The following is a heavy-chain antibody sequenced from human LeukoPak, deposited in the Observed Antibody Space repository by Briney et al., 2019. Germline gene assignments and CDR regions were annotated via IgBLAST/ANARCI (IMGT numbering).Heavy chain of an antibody. CDR1: GFTFSSYA. J-gene: IGHJ6*02. Sequence: GGSLRLSCAASGFTFSSYAMSWVRQAPGKGLEWVSAISGSGGSTYYADSVKGRFTISRDNSKNTLYLQMNSLKTEDTAVYYCTTADIVVVPAAKPYYYYGMDVWGQGTTVTVSS. D-gene: IGHD2-2*01. CDR2: ISGSGGST. V-gene: IGHV3-23*01. CDR3: TTADIVVVPAAKPYYYYGMDV.